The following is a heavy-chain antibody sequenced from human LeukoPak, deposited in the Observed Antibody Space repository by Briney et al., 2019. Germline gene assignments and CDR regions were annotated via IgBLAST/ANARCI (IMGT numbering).Heavy chain of an antibody. CDR3: ARDPLHYYGSGSYYPREFDP. V-gene: IGHV1-69*04. J-gene: IGHJ5*02. D-gene: IGHD3-10*01. Sequence: SVKVSCKASGGTFSSYAISWVRQAPGQGLEWMGRIIPILGIANYAQKFQGRVTITADKSTSTAYMELSSLRSEDTAVYYCARDPLHYYGSGSYYPREFDPWGQGTLVTVSS. CDR2: IIPILGIA. CDR1: GGTFSSYA.